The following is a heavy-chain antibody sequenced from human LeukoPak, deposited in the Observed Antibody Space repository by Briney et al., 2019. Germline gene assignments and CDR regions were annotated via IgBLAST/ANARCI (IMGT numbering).Heavy chain of an antibody. CDR3: ARRRVYSGYDHFDY. J-gene: IGHJ4*02. CDR2: IYYSGST. V-gene: IGHV4-39*02. CDR1: GGSISSSSYY. Sequence: PSETPSLTCTVSGGSISSSSYYWGWIRQPPGKGLEWIGSIYYSGSTYYNPSLKSRVTISVDTSKNHFSLKLSSVTAADTAMYYCARRRVYSGYDHFDYWGQGTLVTVSS. D-gene: IGHD5-12*01.